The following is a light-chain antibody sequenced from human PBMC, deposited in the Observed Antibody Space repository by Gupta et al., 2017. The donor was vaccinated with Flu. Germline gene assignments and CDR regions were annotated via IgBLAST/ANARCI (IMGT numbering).Light chain of an antibody. CDR2: GVS. CDR1: SSDIGANNY. J-gene: IGLJ2*01. CDR3: CSYTSSSTLV. Sequence: QSALTQPASWSGSPGQSVTLYCPGTSSDIGANNYVSWYQQHPGKAPKLMIYGVSSRPSGVSNRFSGSKSDNTASLTISGLQAEDEAEYYCCSYTSSSTLVFGGGTKLTVL. V-gene: IGLV2-14*01.